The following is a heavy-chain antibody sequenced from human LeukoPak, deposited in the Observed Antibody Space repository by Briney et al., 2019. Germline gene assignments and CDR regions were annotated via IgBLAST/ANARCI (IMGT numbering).Heavy chain of an antibody. CDR1: GFTFSSYA. D-gene: IGHD6-6*01. Sequence: GGSLRLSCAASGFTFSSYAMSWVRQAPGKGLEWVSAIVGSGGTTYYTDSVKGRFTISRDNSKNTLFLQMNTLRAEDTAIYYCATRKQLGGSHYYYYYMDVWGKGTTVTVSS. CDR3: ATRKQLGGSHYYYYYMDV. CDR2: IVGSGGTT. J-gene: IGHJ6*03. V-gene: IGHV3-23*01.